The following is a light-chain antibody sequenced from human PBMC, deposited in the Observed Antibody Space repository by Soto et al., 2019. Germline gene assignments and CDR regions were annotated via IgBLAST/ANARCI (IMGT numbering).Light chain of an antibody. J-gene: IGKJ4*01. CDR2: GAS. CDR1: QSVSSSY. V-gene: IGKV3-20*01. Sequence: EIVLTQSPGTLSLSPGERATLSCRASQSVSSSYLAWYQQKPGQAPRLLIYGASSRATGIPDRFSGSGSGTDFTLTISRLEPEDFAVYYCQRYCSSLTFGGGTKVEIK. CDR3: QRYCSSLT.